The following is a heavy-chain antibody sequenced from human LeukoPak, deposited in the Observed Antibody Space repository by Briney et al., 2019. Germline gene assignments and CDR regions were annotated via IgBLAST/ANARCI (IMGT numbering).Heavy chain of an antibody. CDR3: ARSRDGYKNDAFDI. CDR2: ISSSSSYI. Sequence: GGSLRLSCAASGFTFSSFAMNWVRQAPGKGLEWVSSISSSSSYIHYADSVKGRFTISRDNAKNSLYLQMNSLRAEDTAVYYCARSRDGYKNDAFDIWGQGTMVTVSS. CDR1: GFTFSSFA. D-gene: IGHD5-24*01. V-gene: IGHV3-21*01. J-gene: IGHJ3*02.